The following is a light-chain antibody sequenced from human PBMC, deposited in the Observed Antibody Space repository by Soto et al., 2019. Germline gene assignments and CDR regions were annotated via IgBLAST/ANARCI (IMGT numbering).Light chain of an antibody. J-gene: IGLJ3*02. Sequence: QSVLTQPPSASGTPGQRVTISCSGSSSNIGNNPVHWYQQLPGTAPKLLIYSNSHRPSGVPDRFSGSKSGTSASLAISGLQSEDEADYYCAAWDDSLTGSWVFGGGTKLTVL. CDR2: SNS. CDR1: SSNIGNNP. CDR3: AAWDDSLTGSWV. V-gene: IGLV1-44*01.